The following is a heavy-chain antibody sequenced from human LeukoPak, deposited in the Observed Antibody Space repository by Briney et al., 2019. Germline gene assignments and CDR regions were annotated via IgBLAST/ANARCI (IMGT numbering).Heavy chain of an antibody. Sequence: AGGSLRLSCAASGFTFSSYWMHWVRQAPGKGLVWVSSIKSDGSSTSYADSVEGRLTISRDNARNTLYLQMNSLRTEDTAVYYCATGNGHALDIWGQGTMVTVSA. J-gene: IGHJ3*02. CDR2: IKSDGSST. V-gene: IGHV3-74*01. CDR1: GFTFSSYW. D-gene: IGHD3-10*01. CDR3: ATGNGHALDI.